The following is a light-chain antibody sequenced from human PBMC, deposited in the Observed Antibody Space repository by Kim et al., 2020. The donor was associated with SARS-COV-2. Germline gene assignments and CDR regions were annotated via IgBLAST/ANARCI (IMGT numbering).Light chain of an antibody. J-gene: IGLJ3*02. Sequence: QPVLTQSSSASASLGSSVKLTCTLSSGHSSYIIAWHQQQPGKAPRYLMKLEGSGSYNKGSGAPDRFSGSSSGADRYLTISNLQSEDEADYYCETWDSNTWVFGGGTQLTVL. CDR3: ETWDSNTWV. CDR2: LEGSGSY. V-gene: IGLV4-60*03. CDR1: SGHSSYI.